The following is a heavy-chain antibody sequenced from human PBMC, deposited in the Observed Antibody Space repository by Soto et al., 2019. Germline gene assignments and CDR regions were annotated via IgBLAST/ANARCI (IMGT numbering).Heavy chain of an antibody. CDR1: GFTFSSYG. CDR2: ISYDGSNK. Sequence: QVQLVESGGGVVQPGRSLRLSCAASGFTFSSYGMHWVRQAPGKGLEWVAVISYDGSNKYYADSVKGRFTISRDNSKNTLYLQMNSLRAEDTAVYYCAKDRGGRGYSYGYHYYYYGMDVWGQGTTVTVSS. J-gene: IGHJ6*02. CDR3: AKDRGGRGYSYGYHYYYYGMDV. D-gene: IGHD5-18*01. V-gene: IGHV3-30*18.